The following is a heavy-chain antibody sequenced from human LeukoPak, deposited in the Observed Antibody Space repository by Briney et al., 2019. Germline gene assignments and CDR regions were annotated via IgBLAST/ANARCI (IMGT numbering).Heavy chain of an antibody. V-gene: IGHV1-18*01. D-gene: IGHD2-8*01. Sequence: ASVKVSCKASGYTFTSYDISWVRQAPGQGLEWLGWISVYNGNTNYAQKLQGRVTITTDTSTSTAYMELRSLRSDDTAVYYCARMYPRGLLGYWGQGILVTVSS. CDR2: ISVYNGNT. CDR3: ARMYPRGLLGY. CDR1: GYTFTSYD. J-gene: IGHJ4*02.